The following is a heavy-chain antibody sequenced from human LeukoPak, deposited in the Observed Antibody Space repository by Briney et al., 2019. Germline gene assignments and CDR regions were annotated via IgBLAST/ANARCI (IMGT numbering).Heavy chain of an antibody. Sequence: ASVKVSCKASGYTFTTYDINWVRQATGQGPEWLGWMNPNSGNTGYAQKFQGRVTMTRNISITTAYMELSNLRSEDTAVYYCARVAGNCGGDCYRLLYWGQGTLVTVSS. V-gene: IGHV1-8*01. CDR3: ARVAGNCGGDCYRLLY. D-gene: IGHD2-21*01. CDR1: GYTFTTYD. J-gene: IGHJ4*02. CDR2: MNPNSGNT.